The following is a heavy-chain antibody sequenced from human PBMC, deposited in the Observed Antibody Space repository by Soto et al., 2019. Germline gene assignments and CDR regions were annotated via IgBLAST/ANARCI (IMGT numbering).Heavy chain of an antibody. CDR3: ARGRRDGYNYFVY. CDR2: ISSSSSFI. V-gene: IGHV3-21*01. D-gene: IGHD5-12*01. CDR1: GFTFSTYD. J-gene: IGHJ4*02. Sequence: GGSLRLSCATSGFTFSTYDMSWVRRAPGKGLEWVSSISSSSSFIYNADSVKGRFTISRDNANNALFLQMNSLRAEDTAVYYCARGRRDGYNYFVYWGQGTLVTVSS.